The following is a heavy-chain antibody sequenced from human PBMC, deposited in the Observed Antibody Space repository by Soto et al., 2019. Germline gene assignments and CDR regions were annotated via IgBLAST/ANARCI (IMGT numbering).Heavy chain of an antibody. Sequence: EVQLVDSGGGLVKPGGSLRLSCEASGFSFSSHSMNWVRQAPGKGLEWVASIGDSSSYTYYADSVKGRFTISRDNAKNSLYLQMNSLRAEDTAVYYCARDQRYSRRGYSDYWGQGTLVAVSS. J-gene: IGHJ4*02. CDR1: GFSFSSHS. V-gene: IGHV3-21*01. D-gene: IGHD5-12*01. CDR2: IGDSSSYT. CDR3: ARDQRYSRRGYSDY.